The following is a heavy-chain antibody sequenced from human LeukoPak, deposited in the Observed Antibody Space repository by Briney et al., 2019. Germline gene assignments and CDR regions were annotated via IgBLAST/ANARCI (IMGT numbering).Heavy chain of an antibody. D-gene: IGHD5-24*01. CDR3: AKEFRQMTNFDY. J-gene: IGHJ4*02. V-gene: IGHV3-30*18. CDR2: ISYDGSNK. CDR1: GFTFSSYG. Sequence: GGSLRLSCAASGFTFSSYGMHWVRQAPGKGLEWVAVISYDGSNKYYADSVKGRFAISRDKSKSTPNLQMNSLRAEDTAVYYCAKEFRQMTNFDYWGQGTLVTVSS.